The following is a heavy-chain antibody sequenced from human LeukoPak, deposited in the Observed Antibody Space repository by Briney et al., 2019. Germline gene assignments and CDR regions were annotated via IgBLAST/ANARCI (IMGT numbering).Heavy chain of an antibody. Sequence: GASVKVSCKASGYTFTSYGISWVRQAPGQGLEWMGWISAYNGNTNYAQKLQGRVTMTTDTSTSTAYMELRSLRSDDTAVYYCARAYGSGDVYYYYYYMDVWGKGTTVTISS. J-gene: IGHJ6*03. CDR1: GYTFTSYG. CDR2: ISAYNGNT. CDR3: ARAYGSGDVYYYYYYMDV. V-gene: IGHV1-18*01. D-gene: IGHD3-10*01.